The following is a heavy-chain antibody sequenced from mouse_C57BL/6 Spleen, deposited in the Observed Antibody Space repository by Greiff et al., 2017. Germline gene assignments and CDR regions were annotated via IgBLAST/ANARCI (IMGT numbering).Heavy chain of an antibody. Sequence: QVQLQQSGAELARPGASVKLSCKASGYTFTSYGISWVKQRTGQGLEWIGEIYPRSGNTYYNEKLKGKATLTADKSSSTAYMELRSLTSEDSAVYFCARGGDSSGPRDFDYWGQGTTLTVSS. CDR2: IYPRSGNT. V-gene: IGHV1-81*01. J-gene: IGHJ2*01. CDR3: ARGGDSSGPRDFDY. CDR1: GYTFTSYG. D-gene: IGHD3-2*02.